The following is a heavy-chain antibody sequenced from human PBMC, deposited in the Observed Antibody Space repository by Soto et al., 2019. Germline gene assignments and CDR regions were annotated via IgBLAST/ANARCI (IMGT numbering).Heavy chain of an antibody. CDR3: ARGPYSSSSQYFDY. V-gene: IGHV4-59*01. D-gene: IGHD6-13*01. CDR1: GGSISSYY. J-gene: IGHJ4*02. CDR2: IYYSGST. Sequence: SETLSLPCTVSGGSISSYYWSWIRQPPGKGLEWIGYIYYSGSTNYNPSLKSRVTISVDTSKNQFSLKLSSVTAADTAVYYCARGPYSSSSQYFDYWGQGTLVTVSS.